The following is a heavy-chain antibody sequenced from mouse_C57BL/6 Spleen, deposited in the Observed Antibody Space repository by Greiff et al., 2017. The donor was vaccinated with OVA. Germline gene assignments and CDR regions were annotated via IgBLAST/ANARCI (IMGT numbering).Heavy chain of an antibody. CDR2: ISDGGSYT. Sequence: EVMLVESGGGLVKPGGSLKLSCAASGFTFSSYAMSWVRQTPEKRLEWVATISDGGSYTYYPDNVKGRFTISRDNAKNNLYLQMSHLKSEDTAMYYCARDQYYGRGYFDYWGQGTTLTVSS. CDR3: ARDQYYGRGYFDY. D-gene: IGHD1-1*01. V-gene: IGHV5-4*01. J-gene: IGHJ2*01. CDR1: GFTFSSYA.